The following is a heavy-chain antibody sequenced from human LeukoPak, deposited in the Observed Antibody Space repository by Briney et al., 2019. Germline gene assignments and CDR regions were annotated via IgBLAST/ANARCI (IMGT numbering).Heavy chain of an antibody. J-gene: IGHJ4*02. CDR2: INPNSGGT. CDR1: GYTFTGYY. CDR3: AVGGTGYHTFDY. D-gene: IGHD3/OR15-3a*01. Sequence: ASVKVSCKASGYTFTGYYMHWVRQAPGQGLEWMGWINPNSGGTNYAQKFQGRVTMTRDTSISTGYMELGSLKSDDTAVYYCAVGGTGYHTFDYWGQGTLVTVSS. V-gene: IGHV1-2*02.